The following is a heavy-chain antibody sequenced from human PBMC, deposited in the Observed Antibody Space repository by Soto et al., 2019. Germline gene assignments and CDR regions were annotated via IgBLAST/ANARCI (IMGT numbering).Heavy chain of an antibody. J-gene: IGHJ4*02. CDR2: IYSDGSST. CDR1: GFTFSSYW. Sequence: GGSLRLSCAAPGFTFSSYWMHWVRQAPGKGLVWVSRIYSDGSSTSYADSVKGRFTISRDNAKNTLYLQMNSLRAEDTAVYYCARDLRGYCSSTSCYAFHYFDYWGQGTLVTVSS. V-gene: IGHV3-74*01. CDR3: ARDLRGYCSSTSCYAFHYFDY. D-gene: IGHD2-2*01.